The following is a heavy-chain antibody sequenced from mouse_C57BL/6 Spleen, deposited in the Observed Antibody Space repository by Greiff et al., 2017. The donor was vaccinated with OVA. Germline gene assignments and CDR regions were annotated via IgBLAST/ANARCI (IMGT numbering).Heavy chain of an antibody. Sequence: EVKLMESGGGLVQPGGSLKLSCAASGFTFSDYYMYWVRQTPEKRLEWVAYISNGGGSTYYPDTVKGRFTISRDNAKNTLYLQMSRLKSEDTAMYYCARGGSSYNWYFDVWGTGTTVTVSS. CDR2: ISNGGGST. V-gene: IGHV5-12*01. D-gene: IGHD1-1*01. J-gene: IGHJ1*03. CDR3: ARGGSSYNWYFDV. CDR1: GFTFSDYY.